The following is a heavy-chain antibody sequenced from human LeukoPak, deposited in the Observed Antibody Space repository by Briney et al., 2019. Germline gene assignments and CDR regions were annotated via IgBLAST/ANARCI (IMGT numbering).Heavy chain of an antibody. CDR3: ARVLVRGVFDY. J-gene: IGHJ4*02. D-gene: IGHD3-10*01. CDR2: INSDGSST. Sequence: GGSLRLSCAASGFTFSSYWMHWVRQAPGKGLVWVSRINSDGSSTSYADSVKGRFTISRDNAKNTLYLQMSSLRAEDTAVYYCARVLVRGVFDYWGQGTLVTVSS. V-gene: IGHV3-74*01. CDR1: GFTFSSYW.